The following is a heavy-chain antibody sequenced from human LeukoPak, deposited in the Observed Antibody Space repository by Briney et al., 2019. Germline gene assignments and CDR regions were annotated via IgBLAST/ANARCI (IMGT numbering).Heavy chain of an antibody. D-gene: IGHD6-19*01. J-gene: IGHJ4*02. CDR1: GFTFDDYA. Sequence: GRSLRLSCAASGFTFDDYAMHWVRRAPGKGLEWVSGISWNSGSIGYADSVKGRFTISRDNAKNSLYLQMNSLRAEDTALYYCAKDAYSSGWHYFDYWGQGTQVTVSS. V-gene: IGHV3-9*01. CDR2: ISWNSGSI. CDR3: AKDAYSSGWHYFDY.